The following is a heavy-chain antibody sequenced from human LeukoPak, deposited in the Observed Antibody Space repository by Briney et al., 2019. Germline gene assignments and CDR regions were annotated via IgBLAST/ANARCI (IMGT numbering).Heavy chain of an antibody. CDR1: GFTFSSYA. CDR3: ARVGPNVLRYFDLPDY. CDR2: ISGSGGST. V-gene: IGHV3-23*01. J-gene: IGHJ4*02. Sequence: GGSLRLSCAASGFTFSSYAMSWVRQAPGKGLEWVSAISGSGGSTYYADSEKGRFTISRDNAKNSLYLQMNSLRAEDTAVYYCARVGPNVLRYFDLPDYWGQGTLVTVSS. D-gene: IGHD3-9*01.